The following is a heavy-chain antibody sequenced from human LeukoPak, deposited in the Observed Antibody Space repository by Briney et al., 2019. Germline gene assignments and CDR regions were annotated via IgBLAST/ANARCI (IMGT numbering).Heavy chain of an antibody. CDR1: GFTFSEYW. CDR3: WTYPQHFGGPGTDY. J-gene: IGHJ4*02. V-gene: IGHV3-7*01. CDR2: IDKDGSEK. Sequence: PGGSLRVSCSVSGFTFSEYWWRWVRQAPGKGLEGVASIDKDGSEKRYVDSVKGRFTISRDNAKNSVSLEMTSQGCEDTALYYCWTYPQHFGGPGTDYWGQGALVALSS. D-gene: IGHD3-10*01.